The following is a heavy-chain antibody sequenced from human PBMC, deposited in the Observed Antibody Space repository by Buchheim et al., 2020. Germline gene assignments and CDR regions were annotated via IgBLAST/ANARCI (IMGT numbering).Heavy chain of an antibody. J-gene: IGHJ6*02. CDR2: IWYDGSNK. CDR1: GFTFSSYG. D-gene: IGHD6-19*01. V-gene: IGHV3-33*01. Sequence: QVQLVESGGGVVQPGRSLRLSCAASGFTFSSYGMHWVRQAPGKGLEWVAVIWYDGSNKYYADSVKGRFTISRDNSKNTLYLQMNSLRAEDTAVYYCARDLLRDSSGWARYYYYGMDVWGQGTT. CDR3: ARDLLRDSSGWARYYYYGMDV.